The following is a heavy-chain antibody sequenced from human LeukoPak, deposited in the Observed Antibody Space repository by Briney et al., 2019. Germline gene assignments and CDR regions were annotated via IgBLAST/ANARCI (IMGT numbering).Heavy chain of an antibody. CDR2: ISSGSSTI. V-gene: IGHV3-48*01. CDR1: GFTFSSYS. Sequence: GGSLRLSCAAPGFTFSSYSMNWVRQAPGKGLEWVSYISSGSSTIYYADSVKGRFTISRDNAKNSLYLQLNSLRAEDTAVYYCARVLHKRNYDSSDYYGSWGQGTLVTVSS. D-gene: IGHD3-22*01. CDR3: ARVLHKRNYDSSDYYGS. J-gene: IGHJ5*02.